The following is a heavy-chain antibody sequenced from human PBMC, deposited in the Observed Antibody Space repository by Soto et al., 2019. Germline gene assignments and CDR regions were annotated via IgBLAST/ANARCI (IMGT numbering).Heavy chain of an antibody. CDR2: ITTDKGKT. CDR1: GYTFTNYG. Sequence: ASVKVSCKTSGYTFTNYGISWVRQAPGQGLEWMGWITTDKGKTTYAQKFQGRVTMTTDTSTSTAYMELRSLRSEDTAVYYCAKDQVAVESHFDYWGQGTLVTVSS. V-gene: IGHV1-18*01. D-gene: IGHD2-15*01. CDR3: AKDQVAVESHFDY. J-gene: IGHJ4*02.